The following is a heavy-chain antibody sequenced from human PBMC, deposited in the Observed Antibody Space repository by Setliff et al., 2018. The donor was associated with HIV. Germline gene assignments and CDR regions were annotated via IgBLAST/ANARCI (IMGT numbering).Heavy chain of an antibody. J-gene: IGHJ5*02. CDR2: IYTSGST. D-gene: IGHD3-3*01. Sequence: PSETLSLTCTVSGGSISSGSYYWSWIRQPAGKGLEWIGHIYTSGSTNYNPSLKSRVTISGDTSKKQFSLKLSSVTAADTAVYYCARDRRSIFGVDTKNWFDPWGQGTLVTAPQ. CDR3: ARDRRSIFGVDTKNWFDP. CDR1: GGSISSGSYY. V-gene: IGHV4-61*09.